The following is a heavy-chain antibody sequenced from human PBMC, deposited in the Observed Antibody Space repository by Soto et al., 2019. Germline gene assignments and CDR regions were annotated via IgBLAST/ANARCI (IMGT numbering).Heavy chain of an antibody. Sequence: PSETLSLTCAVYGGSFSGYYWSWIRQPPGKGLEWIGEINHSGSTNYNPSLKSRVTISVDTSKNQFSLKLSSVTAADTAVYYCASNAKKSTSARLDYWGQGTLVTVSS. CDR3: ASNAKKSTSARLDY. CDR2: INHSGST. V-gene: IGHV4-34*01. D-gene: IGHD2-2*01. CDR1: GGSFSGYY. J-gene: IGHJ4*02.